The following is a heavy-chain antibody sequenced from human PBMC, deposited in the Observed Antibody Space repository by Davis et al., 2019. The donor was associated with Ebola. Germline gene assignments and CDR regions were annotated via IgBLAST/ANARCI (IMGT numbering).Heavy chain of an antibody. CDR3: ARVRDEVVPAATPDY. D-gene: IGHD2-2*01. Sequence: GESLKISCAASGFTFTDQFMSWIRQAPGKGLEWVSYISSSGSTIYYADSVKGRFTISRDNAKNSLYLQMNSLRAEDMAVYYCARVRDEVVPAATPDYWGQGTLVTVSS. V-gene: IGHV3-11*04. CDR1: GFTFTDQF. J-gene: IGHJ4*02. CDR2: ISSSGSTI.